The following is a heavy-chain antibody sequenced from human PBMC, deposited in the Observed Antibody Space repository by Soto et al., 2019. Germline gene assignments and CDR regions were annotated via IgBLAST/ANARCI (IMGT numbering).Heavy chain of an antibody. CDR1: GGSISSYY. Sequence: QVQLQESGPGLVKPSETLSLTCTVSGGSISSYYWSWFRQPPGKGLEWIGYIYYSGSTNYNPSLKSRVTISVVTSKYQFSLKLSSVTAADTAVYYCASVGSCSAFDIWGEGTMVTVSS. CDR3: ASVGSCSAFDI. D-gene: IGHD1-26*01. V-gene: IGHV4-59*01. J-gene: IGHJ3*02. CDR2: IYYSGST.